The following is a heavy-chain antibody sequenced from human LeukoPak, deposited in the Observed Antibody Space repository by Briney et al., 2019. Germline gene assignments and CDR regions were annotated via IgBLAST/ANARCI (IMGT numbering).Heavy chain of an antibody. J-gene: IGHJ6*02. Sequence: SETLSLTCTVSGGSFSSGSYYWSWLRQPPGKGLEWIGYIYYSGSTNYNPSLKSRVTISVDTSKNQFSLKLSSVTAADTAVYYCARDRRDTIFGVVITSYYYYGMDVWGQGTTVTVSS. V-gene: IGHV4-61*01. CDR2: IYYSGST. CDR3: ARDRRDTIFGVVITSYYYYGMDV. CDR1: GGSFSSGSYY. D-gene: IGHD3-3*01.